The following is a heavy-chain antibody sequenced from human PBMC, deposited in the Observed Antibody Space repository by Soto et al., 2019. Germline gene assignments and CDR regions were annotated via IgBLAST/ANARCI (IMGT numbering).Heavy chain of an antibody. D-gene: IGHD3-3*01. CDR1: GFTFSSYS. Sequence: EVQLVESGGGLVKPGGSLRLACTASGFTFSSYSMNWVRQAPGKGLEWVSSISSSSGYIYYADSVKGRLTISRDNAKNPLYLQMNSLRAEDTAMYYCARDLYARYDFWSGYYPFDYWGQGTLVSVSS. V-gene: IGHV3-21*01. J-gene: IGHJ4*02. CDR3: ARDLYARYDFWSGYYPFDY. CDR2: ISSSSGYI.